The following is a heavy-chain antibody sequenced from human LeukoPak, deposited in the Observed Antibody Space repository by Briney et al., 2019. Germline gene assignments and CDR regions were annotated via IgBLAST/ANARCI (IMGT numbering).Heavy chain of an antibody. CDR1: GGSISSGGYS. CDR3: ARGGGQWLAFDY. D-gene: IGHD6-19*01. V-gene: IGHV4-30-2*01. J-gene: IGHJ4*02. Sequence: SETLSLTCTVSGGSISSGGYSWSWIRQPPGKGLEWIGYIYHSGSTYYNPSLKSRVTISVDRSKNQFSLKLSSVTAADTAVYYCARGGGQWLAFDYWGQGTLVTVSS. CDR2: IYHSGST.